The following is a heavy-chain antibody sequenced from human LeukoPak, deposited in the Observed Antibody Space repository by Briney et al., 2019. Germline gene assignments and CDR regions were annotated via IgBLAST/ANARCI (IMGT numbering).Heavy chain of an antibody. D-gene: IGHD6-13*01. CDR1: GFPFITYA. CDR3: AKEVEGYSGPYYYYGMDV. J-gene: IGHJ6*02. Sequence: GGSLSLPCAASGFPFITYAMSWVRQAPGQGLEWVSALSNSGGSGGSTYYADSVKGRFTISRDNYKSTLYLQMNSLRAEDTAVYYCAKEVEGYSGPYYYYGMDVWGQGTTVTVSS. CDR2: LSNSGGSGGST. V-gene: IGHV3-23*01.